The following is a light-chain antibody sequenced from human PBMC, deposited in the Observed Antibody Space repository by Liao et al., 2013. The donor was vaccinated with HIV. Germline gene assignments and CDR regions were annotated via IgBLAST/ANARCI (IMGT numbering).Light chain of an antibody. CDR1: KLGDQY. Sequence: SYELTQPPSVSVSPGQTASITCSGDKLGDQYACWYQQKPGQSPVLVIYQDTKRPSGIPERFSGSNSGNTATLTISGTQAMDEADYYCQVWDSTSDPPYVFGTGTKVTVL. CDR3: QVWDSTSDPPYV. CDR2: QDT. V-gene: IGLV3-1*01. J-gene: IGLJ1*01.